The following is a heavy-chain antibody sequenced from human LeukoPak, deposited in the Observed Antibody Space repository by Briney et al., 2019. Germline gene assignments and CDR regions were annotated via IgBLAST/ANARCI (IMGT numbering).Heavy chain of an antibody. V-gene: IGHV4-59*08. CDR3: ARRMAAAVWFDP. D-gene: IGHD6-13*01. Sequence: SETLSLTCTVSGGSISNYYWSWIHQPPGKGLEWIGYIYYTGGTNYNPSLKSRVTISLDTSKNQFSLKLNSVTAADTAVYYCARRMAAAVWFDPWGQGTPVTVSS. CDR2: IYYTGGT. CDR1: GGSISNYY. J-gene: IGHJ5*02.